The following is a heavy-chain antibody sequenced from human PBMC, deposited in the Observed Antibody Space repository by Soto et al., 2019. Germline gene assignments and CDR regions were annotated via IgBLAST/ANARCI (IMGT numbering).Heavy chain of an antibody. CDR2: ISSSSYI. CDR3: ARVLFGSPAAFDI. J-gene: IGHJ3*02. V-gene: IGHV3-21*01. CDR1: GFTFSSYS. Sequence: VGSLRLCCAASGFTFSSYSMNWVRQAPGKGLEWVSSISSSSYIYYADSVKGRFTISRDNAKNSLYLQMNSLRAEDTAVYYCARVLFGSPAAFDIWGQGTMVTVSS. D-gene: IGHD3-10*01.